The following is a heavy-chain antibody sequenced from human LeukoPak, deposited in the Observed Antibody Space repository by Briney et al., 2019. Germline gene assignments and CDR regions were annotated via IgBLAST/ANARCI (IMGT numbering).Heavy chain of an antibody. D-gene: IGHD3-3*01. CDR1: GGSISSSSYY. CDR2: IYYSGST. J-gene: IGHJ4*02. Sequence: SGTLSLTCTVSGGSISSSSYYWGWIRQPPGKGLEWIGSIYYSGSTYYNPSLKSRVTISVDTSKNQFSLKLSSVTAADTAVYFCARLRFDFWSGYTHPYFDYWGQGTLVTVSS. CDR3: ARLRFDFWSGYTHPYFDY. V-gene: IGHV4-39*01.